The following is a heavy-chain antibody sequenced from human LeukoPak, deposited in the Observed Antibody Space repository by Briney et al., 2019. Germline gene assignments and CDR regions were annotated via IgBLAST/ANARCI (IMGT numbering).Heavy chain of an antibody. CDR3: ATSAGWHNYFVMAV. Sequence: PGGSLRLSCAASGFTFSSSAMNWVRQAPGKGLEWVSTVSGSGGTTHYAESVKGRFTVSRDNSKSTLYLQMNSLRAEDTALYYCATSAGWHNYFVMAVWGQGTTVTVSS. J-gene: IGHJ6*02. CDR2: VSGSGGTT. CDR1: GFTFSSSA. V-gene: IGHV3-23*01. D-gene: IGHD6-13*01.